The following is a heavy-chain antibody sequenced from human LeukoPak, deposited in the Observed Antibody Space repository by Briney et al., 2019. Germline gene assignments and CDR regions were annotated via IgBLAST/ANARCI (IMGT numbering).Heavy chain of an antibody. CDR3: AAGIAATAPFDY. Sequence: SGGSLRLSCAASGFTFSTYIMNWVRQAPGKGLEWVSSISTTSSYIYSADSVKGRFTISRDNAKNSLYLQKNSLRAEDTAVYYCAAGIAATAPFDYWGQGTLVTVSS. V-gene: IGHV3-21*01. J-gene: IGHJ4*02. CDR2: ISTTSSYI. D-gene: IGHD6-13*01. CDR1: GFTFSTYI.